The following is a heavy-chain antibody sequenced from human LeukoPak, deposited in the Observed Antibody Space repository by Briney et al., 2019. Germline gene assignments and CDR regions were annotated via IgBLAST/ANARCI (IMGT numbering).Heavy chain of an antibody. CDR2: IYWDDDK. CDR1: GFSLSTSGVG. V-gene: IGHV2-5*02. Sequence: SGPTLVKPTQTLTLTCTFSGFSLSTSGVGVGWIRQPPGKALEWLAVIYWDDDKRFSPSLKNRLTITKDTSKNQVVLTMTNMDPVDTATYSCVHNGRYCSGGTCYSLAFDYWGQGTLVTVSS. D-gene: IGHD2-15*01. CDR3: VHNGRYCSGGTCYSLAFDY. J-gene: IGHJ4*02.